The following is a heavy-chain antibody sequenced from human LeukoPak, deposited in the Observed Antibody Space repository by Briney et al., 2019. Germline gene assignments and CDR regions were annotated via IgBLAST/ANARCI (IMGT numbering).Heavy chain of an antibody. CDR3: AKGVAVPPTYFDY. Sequence: GGSLRLSCAASGFTFSSYWMNWVRQAPGKGLEWVANIKQDGSQKYYVDSVKGRFTISRDNAKNSLYLQMNSLKAEDTAVYYCAKGVAVPPTYFDYWGQGTLVTVSS. CDR2: IKQDGSQK. J-gene: IGHJ4*02. CDR1: GFTFSSYW. D-gene: IGHD2-21*01. V-gene: IGHV3-7*01.